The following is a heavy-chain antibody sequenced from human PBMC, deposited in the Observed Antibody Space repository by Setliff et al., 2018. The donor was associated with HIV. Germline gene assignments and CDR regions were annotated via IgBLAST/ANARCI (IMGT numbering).Heavy chain of an antibody. CDR3: AKDAGSYSYVHEYFQH. V-gene: IGHV3-33*06. Sequence: PGGSLRLSCAASGFTFNSYGMHWVRQAPGKGLEWVAVIWSDGSNKYYADSVKGRFTISRDNSKNTLYLQMNSLRAEDTAVYYCAKDAGSYSYVHEYFQHWGQGTLVTVSS. J-gene: IGHJ1*01. CDR2: IWSDGSNK. CDR1: GFTFNSYG. D-gene: IGHD5-18*01.